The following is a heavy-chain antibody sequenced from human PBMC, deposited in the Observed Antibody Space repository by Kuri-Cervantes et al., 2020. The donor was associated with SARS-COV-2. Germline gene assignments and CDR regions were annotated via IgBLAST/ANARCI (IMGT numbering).Heavy chain of an antibody. CDR3: AKDVINGGQWLVGGFDY. V-gene: IGHV3-23*01. D-gene: IGHD6-19*01. Sequence: GESLKISCAASGFTFSSYAMSWVRQAPGKGLEWVSAISGSGGGTYYADSVKGRFTISRDNSKNTLYLQMNSLRAEDTAVYYCAKDVINGGQWLVGGFDYWGQGTLVTVSS. CDR1: GFTFSSYA. J-gene: IGHJ4*02. CDR2: ISGSGGGT.